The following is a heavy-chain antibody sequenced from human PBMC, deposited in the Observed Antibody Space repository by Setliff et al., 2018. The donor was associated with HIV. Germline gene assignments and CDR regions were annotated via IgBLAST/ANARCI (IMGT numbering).Heavy chain of an antibody. J-gene: IGHJ4*02. CDR1: GYTFTSYG. CDR2: ITAYNGNT. D-gene: IGHD6-13*01. CDR3: VRGIVAAPSYDY. V-gene: IGHV1-18*01. Sequence: ASVKVSCKASGYTFTSYGISWVRQAPGQGLEWMGWITAYNGNTNYAQKLQGRVTMTTDTSTSTAYMELRSLRSDDTAVYYCVRGIVAAPSYDYWGQGTLVTVSS.